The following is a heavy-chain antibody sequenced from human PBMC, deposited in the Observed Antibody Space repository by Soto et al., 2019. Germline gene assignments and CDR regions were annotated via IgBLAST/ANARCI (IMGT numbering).Heavy chain of an antibody. CDR3: VRDGTKTLRDWFDP. D-gene: IGHD1-1*01. CDR1: GGSINNHF. Sequence: PSETLSLTCSVSGGSINNHFWSWIRQTPGKPLEWIGYVMHNGNTHYNPSFTSRVKISVDLSKNEFSLMLRSVAAADTALYYCVRDGTKTLRDWFDPWGQGISVTVSS. CDR2: VMHNGNT. V-gene: IGHV4-59*11. J-gene: IGHJ5*02.